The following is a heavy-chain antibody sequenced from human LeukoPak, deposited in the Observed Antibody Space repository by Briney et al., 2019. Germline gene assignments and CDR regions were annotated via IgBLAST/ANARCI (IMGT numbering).Heavy chain of an antibody. J-gene: IGHJ4*02. D-gene: IGHD2-2*01. V-gene: IGHV4-39*01. CDR1: GGSISSSSYY. CDR3: ARHPIDCSSTSCYQLFDY. Sequence: SETLSLTCTVSGGSISSSSYYWGWIRQPPGNGLEWCGSIYYSGSTYYNPSLKSRVTISVDTSKNQFSLKLSSVTAADTAVYYCARHPIDCSSTSCYQLFDYWGQGTLVTVSS. CDR2: IYYSGST.